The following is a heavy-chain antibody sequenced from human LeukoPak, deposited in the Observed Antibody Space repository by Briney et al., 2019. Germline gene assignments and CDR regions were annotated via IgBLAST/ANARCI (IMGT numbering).Heavy chain of an antibody. CDR2: INTNTGKP. CDR3: ARDFGGFDP. Sequence: GASVKVSCKAFGYSFDSYAISWVRQAPGQGLEWMGWINTNTGKPTYAQGFRGRLVFPLDTSVSTAYLQISGLKAEDTAVYFCARDFGGFDPWGQGTQVTVSS. CDR1: GYSFDSYA. V-gene: IGHV7-4-1*02. J-gene: IGHJ5*02. D-gene: IGHD3-10*01.